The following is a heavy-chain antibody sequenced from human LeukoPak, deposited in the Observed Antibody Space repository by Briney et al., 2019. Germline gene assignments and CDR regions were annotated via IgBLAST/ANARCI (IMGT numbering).Heavy chain of an antibody. D-gene: IGHD3-3*01. Sequence: PSETLSLTCAVSGGSISSGGYSWSWIRQPPGKGLEWIGYIYHSGSTYYNPSLKSRVTISLDRSKNQFSLKLSSVTAADTAVYYCARAGYYDLTYYYGMDVWGQGTTVTVSS. CDR1: GGSISSGGYS. V-gene: IGHV4-30-2*01. CDR3: ARAGYYDLTYYYGMDV. J-gene: IGHJ6*02. CDR2: IYHSGST.